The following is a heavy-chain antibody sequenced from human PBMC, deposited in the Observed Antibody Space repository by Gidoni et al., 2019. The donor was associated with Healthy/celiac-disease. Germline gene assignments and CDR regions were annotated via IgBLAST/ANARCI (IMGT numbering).Heavy chain of an antibody. CDR3: ASAAADFWSGYRDYYYYYMDV. J-gene: IGHJ6*03. D-gene: IGHD3-3*01. Sequence: QVQLQPWGAGLLKPSETLSLTCAVYGGSFSGSYWSWNRQPPGKGLEWIGEINHSGSTNYNPSLKSRVTISVDTSKNQFSLKLSSVTAADTAVYYCASAAADFWSGYRDYYYYYMDVWGKGTTVTVSS. CDR2: INHSGST. CDR1: GGSFSGSY. V-gene: IGHV4-34*01.